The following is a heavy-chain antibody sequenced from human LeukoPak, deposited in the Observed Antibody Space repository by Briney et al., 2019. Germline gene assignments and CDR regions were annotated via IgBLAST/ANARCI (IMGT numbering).Heavy chain of an antibody. J-gene: IGHJ5*02. CDR1: GLTVSNHW. CDR3: ASLDTAKQPLANH. V-gene: IGHV3-7*03. CDR2: IREERGQE. D-gene: IGHD5-18*01. Sequence: GGSLRLSCVASGLTVSNHWMSWVRQAPGKGLEWVANIREERGQEYYVDSVKGRFTISKNSAKNSLYLQMNTLRVEDTAMYYCASLDTAKQPLANHWGQGTLITVSS.